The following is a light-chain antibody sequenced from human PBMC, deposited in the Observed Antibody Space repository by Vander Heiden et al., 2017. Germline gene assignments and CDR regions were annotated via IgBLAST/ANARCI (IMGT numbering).Light chain of an antibody. J-gene: IGLJ3*02. CDR2: KDS. CDR1: ALPKQY. Sequence: SYELTQPPSVSVSPGQTARVTCSGDALPKQYAYWYQQKPGQAPVLVIYKDSERPSGSPERFSGSSSGTTVTLTISGVQAEDEADYYWQSADSSGTWVFGGGTKLTVL. V-gene: IGLV3-25*03. CDR3: QSADSSGTWV.